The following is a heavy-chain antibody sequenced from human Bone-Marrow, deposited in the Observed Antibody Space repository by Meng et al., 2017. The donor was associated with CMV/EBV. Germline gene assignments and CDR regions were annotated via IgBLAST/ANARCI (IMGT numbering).Heavy chain of an antibody. CDR3: ARLTAYTIFGVAPIGGYYFDY. CDR1: GYTFTSYY. CDR2: ISAYNGNT. Sequence: ASVKVSCKASGYTFTSYYMHWVRQAPGQGLEWMGWISAYNGNTNYAQKFQGRVTMTTDTSTSTAYMELRSLRSDDTAVYYCARLTAYTIFGVAPIGGYYFDYWGQGTLVTVSS. V-gene: IGHV1-18*04. D-gene: IGHD3-3*01. J-gene: IGHJ4*02.